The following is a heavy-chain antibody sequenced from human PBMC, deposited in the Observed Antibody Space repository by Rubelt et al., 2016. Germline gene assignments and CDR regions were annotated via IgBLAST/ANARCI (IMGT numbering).Heavy chain of an antibody. V-gene: IGHV3-21*01. J-gene: IGHJ6*02. CDR1: GFDFSSYS. D-gene: IGHD5-18*01. CDR3: AGGDRYGYYDYHGRDV. CDR2: ISSSSSYI. Sequence: EVRLVESGGGLVKPGGSLRLSCAASGFDFSSYSMNWVRQAPGKGLEWVSSISSSSSYIYYADSVKGRFTISRDNSKNTRNLQKNRLRGEDTAVYYCAGGDRYGYYDYHGRDVWGQGTTVTVSS.